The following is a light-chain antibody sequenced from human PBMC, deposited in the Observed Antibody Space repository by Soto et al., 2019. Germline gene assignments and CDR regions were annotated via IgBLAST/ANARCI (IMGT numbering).Light chain of an antibody. Sequence: QSALTQPASVSGSPGQSITISCTGTSSDVGGYKFVSWYQQHPGKAPKLMIYEVSNRPSGVSSRFSGSKSGNTASLTISGLQPEDQANYHCGSYPSSIYLFSTGNKVTVL. V-gene: IGLV2-14*01. CDR2: EVS. J-gene: IGLJ1*01. CDR3: GSYPSSIYL. CDR1: SSDVGGYKF.